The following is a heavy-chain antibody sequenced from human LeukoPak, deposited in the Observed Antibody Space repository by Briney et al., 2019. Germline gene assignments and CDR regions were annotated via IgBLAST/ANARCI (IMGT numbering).Heavy chain of an antibody. D-gene: IGHD5-12*01. J-gene: IGHJ3*02. CDR1: GFTLSTYS. CDR3: AKDQGYSGYDYAFDI. Sequence: GGSLRLSCAASGFTLSTYSMNWVRQAPGKGLEWVSAIRSSSNYIYYADSVKGRFTISRDNSKNTLYLQMNSLRAEDTAVYYCAKDQGYSGYDYAFDIWGQGTMVTVSS. V-gene: IGHV3-21*01. CDR2: IRSSSNYI.